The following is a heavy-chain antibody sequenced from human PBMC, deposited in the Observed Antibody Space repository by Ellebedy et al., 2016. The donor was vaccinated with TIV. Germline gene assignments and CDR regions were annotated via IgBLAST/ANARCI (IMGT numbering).Heavy chain of an antibody. CDR2: IDPGDSYI. CDR1: GYSFASQW. Sequence: PGGSLRLSCQGSGYSFASQWISWVRQVPGKGLEWMGRIDPGDSYINYSPPFQGHVTFSTDKSISTAYLQWGSLKASDTAMYYCARLVLRTTSTRGDVFDIWGQGTMVTVSS. J-gene: IGHJ3*02. D-gene: IGHD2/OR15-2a*01. CDR3: ARLVLRTTSTRGDVFDI. V-gene: IGHV5-10-1*01.